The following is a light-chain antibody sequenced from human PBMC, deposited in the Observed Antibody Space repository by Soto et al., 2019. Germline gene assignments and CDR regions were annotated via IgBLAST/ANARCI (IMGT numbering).Light chain of an antibody. CDR2: GAS. J-gene: IGKJ1*01. Sequence: EVVMTQSPATLSVSPGERATLSCRASQSVSSNLAWYQQKPGQAPRLLIYGASTRATGIPARFSCSGSGTEFTLTISSLQSEDFAVYYCQQYNNWPPMWTFGQGTKVDIK. CDR3: QQYNNWPPMWT. V-gene: IGKV3-15*01. CDR1: QSVSSN.